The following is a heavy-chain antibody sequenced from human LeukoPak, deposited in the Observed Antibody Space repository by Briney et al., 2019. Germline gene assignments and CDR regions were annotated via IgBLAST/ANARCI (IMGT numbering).Heavy chain of an antibody. D-gene: IGHD3-16*02. CDR3: ARAKNDYVWGSYRRDAFDT. CDR2: IYYSGST. CDR1: GGSISSYY. V-gene: IGHV4-59*01. Sequence: SETLSLTCTVSGGSISSYYWSWIRQPPGKGLEWIGYIYYSGSTNYNPSLKSRVAISVDTSKNQFSLKLSSVTAADTAVYYCARAKNDYVWGSYRRDAFDTWGQGTMVTVSS. J-gene: IGHJ3*02.